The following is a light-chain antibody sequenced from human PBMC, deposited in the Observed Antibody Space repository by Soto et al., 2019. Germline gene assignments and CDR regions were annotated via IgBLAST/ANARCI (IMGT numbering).Light chain of an antibody. CDR3: ASYTGSDTLV. Sequence: QSALTQPPSASGSPGQSVTISCTGTSSDVGGYNYVSWYQQHPGKAPQLMIYEVSKRPSGLPDRLSGSKAGNTASLTGSGLQVEDEADYCCASYTGSDTLVFGGGTKLTVL. CDR2: EVS. J-gene: IGLJ2*01. CDR1: SSDVGGYNY. V-gene: IGLV2-8*01.